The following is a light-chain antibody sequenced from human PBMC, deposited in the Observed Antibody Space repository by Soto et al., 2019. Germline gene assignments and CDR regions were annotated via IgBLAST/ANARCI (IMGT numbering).Light chain of an antibody. J-gene: IGLJ1*01. V-gene: IGLV2-23*02. Sequence: QSALTQPASVSGSPGQSITISCTGASRDIGTSNLVSWYQQYPGKAPKLIIYEVTKRPSGISYRFSGSKSGNTASLTISGLQPEDESIYYSYSFTSISTSLFVFGTGSNVTVL. CDR3: YSFTSISTSLFV. CDR1: SRDIGTSNL. CDR2: EVT.